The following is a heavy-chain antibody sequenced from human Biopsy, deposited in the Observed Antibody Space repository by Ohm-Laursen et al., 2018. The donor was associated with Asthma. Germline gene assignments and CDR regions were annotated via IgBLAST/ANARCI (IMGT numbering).Heavy chain of an antibody. Sequence: SSVKVSCKAPGGTFSNFTISWVRQAPGQGLEWLGGIMTVFGTKNYAQKFQGRVTITADESTSTDSMEVTSLRSEDTAIYYCARCQVGYSSGWSLLLKKIYYSGMDVWGQGTAVTVSS. CDR3: ARCQVGYSSGWSLLLKKIYYSGMDV. V-gene: IGHV1-69*01. J-gene: IGHJ6*02. D-gene: IGHD6-19*01. CDR1: GGTFSNFT. CDR2: IMTVFGTK.